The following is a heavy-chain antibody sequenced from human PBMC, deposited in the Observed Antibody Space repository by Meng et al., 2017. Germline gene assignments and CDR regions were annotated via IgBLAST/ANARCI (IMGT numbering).Heavy chain of an antibody. CDR1: GGSISSSNW. D-gene: IGHD6-19*01. V-gene: IGHV4-4*02. CDR3: ARGRYSSGWDRFDY. CDR2: IYHSGST. J-gene: IGHJ4*02. Sequence: QGHGQASGPGPVQPSGALSLTVAVSGGSISSSNWWSWVRQPPGKGLEWSGEIYHSGSTNYNPSLKSRVTISVDKSKNQFSLKLSSVTAADTAVYYCARGRYSSGWDRFDYWGQGTLVTVSS.